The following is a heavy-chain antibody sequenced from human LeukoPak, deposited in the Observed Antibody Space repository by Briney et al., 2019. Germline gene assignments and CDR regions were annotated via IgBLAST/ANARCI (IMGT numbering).Heavy chain of an antibody. J-gene: IGHJ6*03. CDR2: ISAYNGNT. V-gene: IGHV1-18*01. CDR3: ARFDYYYYYMDV. Sequence: ASVKVSCKASGYTFTSYGISWVRQAPGQGLEWMGWISAYNGNTNYAQKLQGRVTMTTDTSTSTAYMELRCLRSDDTAVYYCARFDYYYYYMDVWGKGTTVTVSS. CDR1: GYTFTSYG.